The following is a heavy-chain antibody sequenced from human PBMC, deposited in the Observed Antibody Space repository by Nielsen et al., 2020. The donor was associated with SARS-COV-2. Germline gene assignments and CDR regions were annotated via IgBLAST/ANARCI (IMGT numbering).Heavy chain of an antibody. CDR3: VRSALYSSSSRWFDP. Sequence: GSLKISCAGSGFNVRSNYMRWGPQAPGKGLEWVSGIGGGGGRTNYADSVKGRFSISRDNSKNTLHLQMNSLRAEDTAIYYCVRSALYSSSSRWFDPWGQGTLVTVSS. J-gene: IGHJ5*02. CDR1: GFNVRSNY. V-gene: IGHV3-23*01. CDR2: IGGGGGRT. D-gene: IGHD6-6*01.